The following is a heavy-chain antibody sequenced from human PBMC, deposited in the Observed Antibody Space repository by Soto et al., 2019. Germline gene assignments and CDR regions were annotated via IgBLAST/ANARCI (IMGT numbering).Heavy chain of an antibody. J-gene: IGHJ5*02. Sequence: GASVKVSCKASGYTFTSYDINWVRQATGQDLEWMGWISAYNGDTNYAQRLQGRVTMTKDTSTSTVYMELKSLKSDDTAVYYCARDQEYSTSGLYWFDLWGQGTMVTV. V-gene: IGHV1-18*01. CDR3: ARDQEYSTSGLYWFDL. CDR1: GYTFTSYD. CDR2: ISAYNGDT. D-gene: IGHD6-6*01.